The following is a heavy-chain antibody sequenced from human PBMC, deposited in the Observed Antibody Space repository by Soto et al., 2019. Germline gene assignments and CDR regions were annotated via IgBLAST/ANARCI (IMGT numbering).Heavy chain of an antibody. J-gene: IGHJ5*02. D-gene: IGHD1-1*01. V-gene: IGHV4-4*07. CDR2: IYATGTT. Sequence: SETLSLTCTVSGASISGFYWSWIRKSAGKGLEWIGRIYATGTTDYNPSLKSRVMMSVDTSKKQFSLKLRSVTAADTAVYYCVRDGTKTLRDWFDPWGQGIPVTVYS. CDR3: VRDGTKTLRDWFDP. CDR1: GASISGFY.